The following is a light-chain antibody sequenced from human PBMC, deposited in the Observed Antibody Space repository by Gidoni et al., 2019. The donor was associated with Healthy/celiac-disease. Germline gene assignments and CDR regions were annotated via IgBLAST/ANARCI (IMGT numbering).Light chain of an antibody. Sequence: DIQITQSPSSLSASVGDRVTIICRASQSISSYLNWYQQKPGKAPKLLIYAASSLQSGVPSRFSGSGSGTDFTLTISSLQPEDFATYYCQQSYSTSITFGQGTRLEIK. CDR3: QQSYSTSIT. V-gene: IGKV1-39*01. CDR2: AAS. J-gene: IGKJ5*01. CDR1: QSISSY.